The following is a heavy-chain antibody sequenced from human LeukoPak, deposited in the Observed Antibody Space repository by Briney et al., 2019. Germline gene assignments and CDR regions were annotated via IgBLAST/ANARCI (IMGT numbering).Heavy chain of an antibody. CDR1: GYTFTSYG. Sequence: APVKVPCQASGYTFTSYGISWVRQAPGQGLGGMGWISAYNGNTNYAQKLQGRVTMTTDTSPSTAYMELRSLRSDDTAVYYCASSGSSCYVFDYWGQGTLVTVSS. J-gene: IGHJ4*02. V-gene: IGHV1-18*01. D-gene: IGHD6-13*01. CDR2: ISAYNGNT. CDR3: ASSGSSCYVFDY.